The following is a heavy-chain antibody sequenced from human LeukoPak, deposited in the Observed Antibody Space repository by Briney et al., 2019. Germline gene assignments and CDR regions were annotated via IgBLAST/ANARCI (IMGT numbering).Heavy chain of an antibody. D-gene: IGHD6-13*01. V-gene: IGHV3-11*01. CDR3: ARDRQPPSGIIAGNNWFDP. CDR2: ISSSGSTI. Sequence: GGSLRLSCAASGFTFSDYYMSWIRQAPGKGLEWVSYISSSGSTIYYADSVKGRFTISGDNAKNSLYLQMNSLSAEDTAVYYCARDRQPPSGIIAGNNWFDPWGQGTLVTVSS. J-gene: IGHJ5*02. CDR1: GFTFSDYY.